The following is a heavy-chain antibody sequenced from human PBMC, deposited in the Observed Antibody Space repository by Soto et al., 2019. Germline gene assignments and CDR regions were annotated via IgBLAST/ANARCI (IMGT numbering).Heavy chain of an antibody. V-gene: IGHV3-13*01. CDR3: ARAVPLTMVRGVGDPYGMDV. CDR2: IGTAGDT. J-gene: IGHJ6*02. Sequence: GGSLRLSCAASGFTFSSYDMHWVRQATGKGLEWVSAIGTAGDTYYPGSVKGRFTISRENAKNSLYLQMNSLRAGDTAVYYCARAVPLTMVRGVGDPYGMDVWGQGTTVTAP. D-gene: IGHD3-10*01. CDR1: GFTFSSYD.